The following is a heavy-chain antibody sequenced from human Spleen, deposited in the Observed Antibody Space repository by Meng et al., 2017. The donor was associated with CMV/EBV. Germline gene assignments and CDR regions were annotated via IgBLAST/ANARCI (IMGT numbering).Heavy chain of an antibody. Sequence: GGSLRLSCAASGFTFSSYWMSWVRQAPGKGLEWVANIKQDGSEKYYVDSVKGRFTISRDNAKNSLFLQMNGLRAEDTGVYYCVRDFHCSANSCDWDYYYYHGMDVWGQGTTVTVSS. D-gene: IGHD2-2*01. CDR2: IKQDGSEK. V-gene: IGHV3-7*01. CDR3: VRDFHCSANSCDWDYYYYHGMDV. CDR1: GFTFSSYW. J-gene: IGHJ6*02.